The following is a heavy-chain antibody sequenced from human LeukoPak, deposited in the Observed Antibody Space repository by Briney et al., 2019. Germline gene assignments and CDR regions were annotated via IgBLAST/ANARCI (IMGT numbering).Heavy chain of an antibody. J-gene: IGHJ5*02. CDR3: ARGAYITMVRGVRRNWFDP. CDR2: IYYSGST. V-gene: IGHV4-39*07. Sequence: SETLSLTCTVSGGSISSSSYYWGWIRQPPGKGLEWIGSIYYSGSTYYNPSLKSRVTISVDTSKNQFSLKLSSVTAADTAVYYCARGAYITMVRGVRRNWFDPWGQGTLVTVSS. CDR1: GGSISSSSYY. D-gene: IGHD3-10*01.